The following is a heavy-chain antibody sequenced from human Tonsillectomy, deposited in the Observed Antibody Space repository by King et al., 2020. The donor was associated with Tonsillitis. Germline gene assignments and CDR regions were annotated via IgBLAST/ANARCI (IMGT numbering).Heavy chain of an antibody. D-gene: IGHD1-14*01. CDR1: GASISNSSYY. CDR3: ATRIITRGAYFDY. J-gene: IGHJ4*02. Sequence: MQLQESGPGLVKPSETLSLTCTVSGASISNSSYYWAWIRQPPGKGLEWIGSMSYSGSSYYNPSLKSRVIISADTSKNQFSLKLNSVTAADTAIYSCATRIITRGAYFDYWGQGTLVTASS. V-gene: IGHV4-39*07. CDR2: MSYSGSS.